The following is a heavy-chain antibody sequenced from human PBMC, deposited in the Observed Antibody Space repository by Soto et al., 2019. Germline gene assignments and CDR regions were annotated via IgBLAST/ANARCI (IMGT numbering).Heavy chain of an antibody. V-gene: IGHV3-11*06. CDR2: ISSGSSYI. J-gene: IGHJ6*02. CDR3: ARLSGDHSAFFSYGMDA. CDR1: GFSFSDSY. Sequence: GGSLRLSCAASGFSFSDSYMSWIRQAPGKGLGWVSHISSGSSYIKYADSVEGRITISRDNAKNSLYLQMNSLRAEDTAVYFCARLSGDHSAFFSYGMDAWGQGTTVTVSS. D-gene: IGHD2-21*01.